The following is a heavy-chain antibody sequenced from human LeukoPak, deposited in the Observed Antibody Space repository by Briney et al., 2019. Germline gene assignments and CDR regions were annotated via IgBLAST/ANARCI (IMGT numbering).Heavy chain of an antibody. Sequence: SQTLSLTCAISGDSVSNNNVAWNWIRQSPSRGLEWLGRIYYKSKWSNDYAEFVKGRITINPDTAKNHFSLQLSSVTPEDTAVYYCARYNWNDVRWFGPWGQGTLVTVSS. CDR2: IYYKSKWSN. D-gene: IGHD1-1*01. CDR3: ARYNWNDVRWFGP. J-gene: IGHJ5*02. V-gene: IGHV6-1*01. CDR1: GDSVSNNNVA.